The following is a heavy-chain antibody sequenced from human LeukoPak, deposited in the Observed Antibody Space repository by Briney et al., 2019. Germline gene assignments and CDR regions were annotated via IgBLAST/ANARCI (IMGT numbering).Heavy chain of an antibody. Sequence: PSETLSLTCAVYGGSFSGYYWSWIRQPPGKGLEWIGEINHSGSTNYNPSLKSRVTISVDTSKNQFSLKLSSVTAADTAVYYCARRRYSSSWYGNYFDYWGQGTLVTVSS. CDR3: ARRRYSSSWYGNYFDY. J-gene: IGHJ4*02. CDR2: INHSGST. D-gene: IGHD6-13*01. V-gene: IGHV4-34*01. CDR1: GGSFSGYY.